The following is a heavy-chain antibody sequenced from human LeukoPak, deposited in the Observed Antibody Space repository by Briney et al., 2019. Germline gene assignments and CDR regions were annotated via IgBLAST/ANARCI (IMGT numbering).Heavy chain of an antibody. CDR3: ARSEGDSSGYYPVYYYYYMGV. J-gene: IGHJ6*03. Sequence: GGSLRLSCAASGFTFSDYYMSWLRQAPGKGREGVSYISSSGSTIYYADSVKGRFTISRDNAKNSLYLQMNSLRAEDTAVYYCARSEGDSSGYYPVYYYYYMGVWGKGTTVTVSS. CDR2: ISSSGSTI. V-gene: IGHV3-11*01. D-gene: IGHD3-22*01. CDR1: GFTFSDYY.